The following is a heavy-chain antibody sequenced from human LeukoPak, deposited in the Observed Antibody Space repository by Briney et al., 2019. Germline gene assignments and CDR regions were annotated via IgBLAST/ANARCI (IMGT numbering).Heavy chain of an antibody. CDR3: ARDSGGASDF. V-gene: IGHV3-7*04. CDR2: IKQDGSDK. Sequence: GGSLRHSCAASGFTFSGYWMSWVRQAPGKGLEWVANIKQDGSDKYYADSVKGRFTISRDNAKNSLYLQMNSLRADDTAVYYCARDSGGASDFWGQGTPVTVSS. J-gene: IGHJ4*02. D-gene: IGHD3-16*01. CDR1: GFTFSGYW.